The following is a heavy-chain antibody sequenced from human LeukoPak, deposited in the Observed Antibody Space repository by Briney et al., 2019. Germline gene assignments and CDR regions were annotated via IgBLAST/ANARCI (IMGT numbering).Heavy chain of an antibody. D-gene: IGHD3-10*01. CDR2: IYYSGST. CDR1: GGSISSYY. CDR3: ASIVYYGSGSPPIGFDP. V-gene: IGHV4-59*08. Sequence: SETLSLTCTVSGGSISSYYWSWLRQPPGKGLEWVGYIYYSGSTNYNPSLKSRVTISVDTSKNQFSLKLSSVTAADTAVYYCASIVYYGSGSPPIGFDPWGQGTLVTVSS. J-gene: IGHJ5*02.